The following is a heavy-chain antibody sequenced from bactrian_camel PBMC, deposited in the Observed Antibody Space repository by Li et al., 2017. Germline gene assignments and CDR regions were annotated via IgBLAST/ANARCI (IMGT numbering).Heavy chain of an antibody. Sequence: LVESGGGLVQPGGSLRLSCAASGFTFSSFNMNWFREDLGKGLQWVSAVSGDSSAYYADSVKGRFTISRDNIKSTLYLQMNSLKPEDTAMYYCAGDWGVSRNSKLCYDGRWSFAPRAMGQGTQVTVS. D-gene: IGHD1*01. J-gene: IGHJ4*01. CDR2: VSGDSSA. V-gene: IGHV3S40*01. CDR1: GFTFSSFN.